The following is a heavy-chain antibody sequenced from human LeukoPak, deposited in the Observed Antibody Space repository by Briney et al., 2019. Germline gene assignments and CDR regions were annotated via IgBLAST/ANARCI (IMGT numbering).Heavy chain of an antibody. Sequence: ASVKVSCKVSGYTLTELSMHWVRQAPGKGLEWMGGFDPEDGETIYAQKFQGRVTMTEDTSTDTAYMELSSLRSEDTAVYYCATDVMAVAGLRYFQHWGQGTLVTVSS. CDR1: GYTLTELS. CDR2: FDPEDGET. D-gene: IGHD6-19*01. V-gene: IGHV1-24*01. CDR3: ATDVMAVAGLRYFQH. J-gene: IGHJ1*01.